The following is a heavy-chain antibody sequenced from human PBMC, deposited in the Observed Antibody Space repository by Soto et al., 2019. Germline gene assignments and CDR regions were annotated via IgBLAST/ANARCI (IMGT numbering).Heavy chain of an antibody. J-gene: IGHJ3*02. CDR2: IWYDGSNK. Sequence: GGSLRLSCAASGFTFSNYGMHWVRQAPGKGLEWVAVIWYDGSNKYYPDAVKGRFTISRDNSKNILYLQMNSLRAEDTAVYYCDSDRAEAFDIWGQGTMVTVSS. CDR1: GFTFSNYG. CDR3: DSDRAEAFDI. V-gene: IGHV3-33*01.